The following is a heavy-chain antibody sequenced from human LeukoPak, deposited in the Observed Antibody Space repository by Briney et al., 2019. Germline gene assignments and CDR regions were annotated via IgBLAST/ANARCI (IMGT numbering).Heavy chain of an antibody. V-gene: IGHV4-61*02. CDR2: IYTSGST. CDR3: AIKPPSGWFGTGWLDP. Sequence: SQTLSLTCTVPGGSISSGSYYWSWIRQPAGKGLEWIGRIYTSGSTNYNPSLKSRVTISVDTSKNQFSLKLNSVTAADTAVYYCAIKPPSGWFGTGWLDPWGQGTLVTVSS. CDR1: GGSISSGSYY. D-gene: IGHD3-10*01. J-gene: IGHJ5*02.